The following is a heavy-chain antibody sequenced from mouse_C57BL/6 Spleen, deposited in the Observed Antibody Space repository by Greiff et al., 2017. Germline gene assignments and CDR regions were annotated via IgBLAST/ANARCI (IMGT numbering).Heavy chain of an antibody. CDR3: TRAAQSFAY. Sequence: VHVKQSGAELVRPGASVKLSCTASGFNIKDYYMHWVKQRPEQGLEWIGRIDPEDGDTEYAPKFQGKATMTADTSSNTAYLQLSSLTSEDTAVYYCTRAAQSFAYWGQGTLVTVSA. CDR1: GFNIKDYY. D-gene: IGHD3-2*02. CDR2: IDPEDGDT. V-gene: IGHV14-1*01. J-gene: IGHJ3*01.